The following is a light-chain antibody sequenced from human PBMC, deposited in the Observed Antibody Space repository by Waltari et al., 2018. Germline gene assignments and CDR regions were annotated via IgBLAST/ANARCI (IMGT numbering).Light chain of an antibody. CDR2: DAS. CDR3: QQSHDFPYT. V-gene: IGKV1-39*01. J-gene: IGKJ2*01. CDR1: QSTRTS. Sequence: DIQMTQSPSSLSASVADRVTITCRASQSTRTSLNWYQQKPGKAPKLLIYDASTLQSGVPSRFSGRGSATDFTLTISSLQPEDFATYYCQQSHDFPYTFGLGTKLEF.